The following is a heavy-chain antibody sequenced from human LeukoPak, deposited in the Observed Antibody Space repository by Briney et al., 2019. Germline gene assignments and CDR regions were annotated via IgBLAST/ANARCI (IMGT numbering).Heavy chain of an antibody. V-gene: IGHV1-2*02. CDR3: ARDSSSWYPSYYYYYYMDV. CDR2: INPNSGGT. J-gene: IGHJ6*03. Sequence: ASVKVSCKASGYTFTGYYMHWVRQAPGQGLEWMGWINPNSGGTNYAQKFQGRVTMTRDTSISTAYMELSRLRSDDTAVYYCARDSSSWYPSYYYYYYMDVWGKGTTVTVSS. CDR1: GYTFTGYY. D-gene: IGHD6-13*01.